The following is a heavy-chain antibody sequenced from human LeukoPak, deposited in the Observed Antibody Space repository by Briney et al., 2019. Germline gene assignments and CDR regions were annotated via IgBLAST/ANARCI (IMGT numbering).Heavy chain of an antibody. CDR1: GGIFINYA. CDR3: ARDSSEFRSLIPH. D-gene: IGHD2-21*01. V-gene: IGHV1-69*13. Sequence: SVKVSCKASGGIFINYAISWVRQAPGQGLEWMGGIIPIFGTANYAEKFRGRVTITADETTSTAYMELSRLKSEDTAVYYCARDSSEFRSLIPHWGQGTLVTVSS. CDR2: IIPIFGTA. J-gene: IGHJ1*01.